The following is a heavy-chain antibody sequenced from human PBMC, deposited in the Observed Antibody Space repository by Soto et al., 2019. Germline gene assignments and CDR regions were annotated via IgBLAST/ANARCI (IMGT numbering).Heavy chain of an antibody. CDR3: VKDIHEQWLVSHFEY. CDR1: GFTFDSYA. V-gene: IGHV3-9*01. CDR2: ISWNSGSI. D-gene: IGHD6-19*01. J-gene: IGHJ4*02. Sequence: EVQLVESGGGLVQPGRSLRLSCVASGFTFDSYAMHWVRQAPGKGLEWVSGISWNSGSIGYEDSVKGRFTISRYNAQNSLYLEMNSLRVEDTAFYYCVKDIHEQWLVSHFEYWGQGALVTVSS.